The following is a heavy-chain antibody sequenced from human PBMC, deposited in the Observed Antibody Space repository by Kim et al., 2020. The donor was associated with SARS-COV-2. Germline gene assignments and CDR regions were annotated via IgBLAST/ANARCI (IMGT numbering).Heavy chain of an antibody. J-gene: IGHJ6*02. CDR1: GGSISSGSYY. CDR3: ARDNIGLWFGELLHHYYYYGMDV. CDR2: IYTSGST. Sequence: SETLSLTCTVSGGSISSGSYYWSWIRQPAGKGLEWIGRIYTSGSTNYNPSLKSRVTISVDTSKNQFSLKLSSVTAADTAVYYCARDNIGLWFGELLHHYYYYGMDVWGQGTTVTVSS. D-gene: IGHD3-10*01. V-gene: IGHV4-61*02.